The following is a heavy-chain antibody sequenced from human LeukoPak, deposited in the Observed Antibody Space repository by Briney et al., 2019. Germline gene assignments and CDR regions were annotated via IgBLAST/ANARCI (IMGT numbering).Heavy chain of an antibody. CDR3: AKDWESIAAATYYYYGMDV. Sequence: GGSLRLSCEASGFTFSSYAMSWVRQAPGKGLEWVSAISGSGGSTYYADSVKGRFTISRDNSKNTLYLQMNSLRAEDTAVYYCAKDWESIAAATYYYYGMDVWGQGTTVTVSS. V-gene: IGHV3-23*01. D-gene: IGHD6-13*01. CDR1: GFTFSSYA. J-gene: IGHJ6*02. CDR2: ISGSGGST.